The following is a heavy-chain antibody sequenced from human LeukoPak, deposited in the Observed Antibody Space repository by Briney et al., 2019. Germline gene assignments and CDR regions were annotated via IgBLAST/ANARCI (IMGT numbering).Heavy chain of an antibody. CDR3: ARDGIVGSYYFDY. CDR1: GFTFSSYA. D-gene: IGHD1-26*01. Sequence: PGGSLRLSCAASGFTFSSYAMHWVRQAPGKGLEWVAVISYDGSNKYYADCVKGRFTISRDNSKNTVYLQMNSLRAEDTAVYYCARDGIVGSYYFDYWGQGTLVTVSS. V-gene: IGHV3-30-3*01. CDR2: ISYDGSNK. J-gene: IGHJ4*02.